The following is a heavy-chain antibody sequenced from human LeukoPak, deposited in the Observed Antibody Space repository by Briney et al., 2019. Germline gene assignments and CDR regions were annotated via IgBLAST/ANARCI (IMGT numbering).Heavy chain of an antibody. CDR3: ARLRGYRLPTIAFDI. Sequence: HGESLKISCKGSGYSFTSYWIGWGRQMPGKGLEWMGIIYPGDSDTRYSPSFQGQVTISADKSISTAYLQWSSLKASDTAMYYCARLRGYRLPTIAFDIWGQGTMVTVSS. CDR2: IYPGDSDT. CDR1: GYSFTSYW. J-gene: IGHJ3*02. V-gene: IGHV5-51*01. D-gene: IGHD2-21*01.